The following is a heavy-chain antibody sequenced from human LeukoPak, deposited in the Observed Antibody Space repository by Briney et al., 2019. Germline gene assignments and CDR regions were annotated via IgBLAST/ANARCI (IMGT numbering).Heavy chain of an antibody. J-gene: IGHJ4*02. V-gene: IGHV1-3*01. CDR1: GYTFTSYA. CDR3: AKEGNMIPQD. CDR2: INAGNGNT. D-gene: IGHD3-16*01. Sequence: ASVKVSCKASGYTFTSYAMHWVRQAPGQRLEWMGWINAGNGNTNYAQKLQGRVTLTTDTSTSTAYMELRSLRSDDTAVYYCAKEGNMIPQDWGQGTLVTVSS.